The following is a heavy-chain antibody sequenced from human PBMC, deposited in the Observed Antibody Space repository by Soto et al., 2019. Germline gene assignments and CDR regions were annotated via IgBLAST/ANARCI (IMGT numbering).Heavy chain of an antibody. CDR3: ARLFCSTDTCDSWFDP. V-gene: IGHV5-10-1*01. CDR2: IDPRDSQT. CDR1: GYTFTTFW. D-gene: IGHD1-26*01. J-gene: IGHJ5*02. Sequence: RGESLKISGTGFGYTFTTFWISWVRQMPGKGLEWMGRIDPRDSQTNYSPSFQGHVPISVHKSISTAYLQWDSLKASDTAMYYCARLFCSTDTCDSWFDPWGQGTLVTVSS.